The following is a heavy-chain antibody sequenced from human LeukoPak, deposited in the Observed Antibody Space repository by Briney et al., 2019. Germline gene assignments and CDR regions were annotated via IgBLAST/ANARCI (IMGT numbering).Heavy chain of an antibody. CDR2: LSGSGAST. Sequence: PGGSLTFSCAASGFTFSSYAMSWVRQAPGKGLEWVSTLSGSGASTSYADSVKGRFTISRDNSKNTLYLQMNSLRAEDTARYYCAKQKGYCSGGSCYYSDYWGQGTLVTVSS. J-gene: IGHJ4*02. D-gene: IGHD2-15*01. CDR3: AKQKGYCSGGSCYYSDY. V-gene: IGHV3-23*01. CDR1: GFTFSSYA.